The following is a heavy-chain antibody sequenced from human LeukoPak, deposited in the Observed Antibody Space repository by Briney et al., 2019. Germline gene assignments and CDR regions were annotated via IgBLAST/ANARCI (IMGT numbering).Heavy chain of an antibody. CDR1: GYSITNFW. V-gene: IGHV5-51*01. Sequence: GESLKISCQGSGYSITNFWISWLRQMPGKGLKWIGIMYAVDSDATYRPSLQCQGTVSADKSITPASLKWSSLKDSDTAMYYCARRRDLYSGSYYPFDYWGQGSLVTVSS. J-gene: IGHJ4*02. CDR3: ARRRDLYSGSYYPFDY. D-gene: IGHD1-26*01. CDR2: MYAVDSDA.